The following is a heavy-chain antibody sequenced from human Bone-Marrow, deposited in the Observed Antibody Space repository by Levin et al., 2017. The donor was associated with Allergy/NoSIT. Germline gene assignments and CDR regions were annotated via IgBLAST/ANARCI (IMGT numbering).Heavy chain of an antibody. V-gene: IGHV3-49*04. CDR1: GFNFGDYA. D-gene: IGHD2-2*01. Sequence: SCAASGFNFGDYALTWVRQAPGKGLEWVGFIRSKAYGETTEYAASVKGRFTISRDDFKSIASLQMNSLKTEDTALYYCTRVKCTSTSCYLFDYWGQGTLVTVSS. CDR3: TRVKCTSTSCYLFDY. CDR2: IRSKAYGETT. J-gene: IGHJ4*02.